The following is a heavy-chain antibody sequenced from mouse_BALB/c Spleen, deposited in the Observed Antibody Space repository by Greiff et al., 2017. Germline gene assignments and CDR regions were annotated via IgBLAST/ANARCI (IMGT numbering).Heavy chain of an antibody. Sequence: DLVKPGASVKLSCKASGYTFTSYWINWIKQRPGQGLEWIGRIAPGSGSTYYNEMFKGKATLTVDTSSSTAYIQLSSLSSEDSAVYFCTRDRYDAMDYWGQGTSVTVSS. V-gene: IGHV1S41*01. CDR1: GYTFTSYW. D-gene: IGHD2-14*01. CDR3: TRDRYDAMDY. J-gene: IGHJ4*01. CDR2: IAPGSGST.